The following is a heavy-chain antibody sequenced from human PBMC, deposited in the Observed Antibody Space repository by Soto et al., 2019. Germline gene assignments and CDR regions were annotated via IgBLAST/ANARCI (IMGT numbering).Heavy chain of an antibody. CDR3: ARGRYSSSSCFEY. V-gene: IGHV4-34*01. J-gene: IGHJ4*02. CDR2: INHSGST. CDR1: GGSFSGYY. D-gene: IGHD6-6*01. Sequence: TLSLTCAVYGGSFSGYYWSWIRQPPGKGLEWIGEINHSGSTNYNPSLKSRVTISVDTSKNQFSLKLSSVTAADTAVYYCARGRYSSSSCFEYWGQGTLVNVSA.